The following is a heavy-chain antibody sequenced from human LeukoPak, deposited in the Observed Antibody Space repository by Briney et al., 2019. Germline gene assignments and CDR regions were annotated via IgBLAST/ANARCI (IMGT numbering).Heavy chain of an antibody. Sequence: SETLSLTCTVSGGSISRTGYYWGWIRQPPGKGLEWIGSIYHTGTTYYSSSLKSRVTISVDTSKNQFSLKLTSVTAADTAVYFCATELRYFDSFFPNYFDSWGQGTLVTVSS. CDR3: ATELRYFDSFFPNYFDS. CDR2: IYHTGTT. V-gene: IGHV4-39*01. CDR1: GGSISRTGYY. J-gene: IGHJ4*02. D-gene: IGHD3-9*01.